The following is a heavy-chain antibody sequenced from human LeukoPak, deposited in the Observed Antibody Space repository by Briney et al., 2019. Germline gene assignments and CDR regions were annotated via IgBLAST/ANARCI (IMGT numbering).Heavy chain of an antibody. CDR2: IYYSGST. D-gene: IGHD6-19*01. Sequence: SETLSLTCTVSGGSISSYYWSWIRQPPGKGLERIGYIYYSGSTNYNPSLKSRVTISVDTSKNQFSLKLSSVTAADTAVYYCARAQWLVPGAFDYWGQGTLVTVSS. CDR1: GGSISSYY. V-gene: IGHV4-59*08. CDR3: ARAQWLVPGAFDY. J-gene: IGHJ4*02.